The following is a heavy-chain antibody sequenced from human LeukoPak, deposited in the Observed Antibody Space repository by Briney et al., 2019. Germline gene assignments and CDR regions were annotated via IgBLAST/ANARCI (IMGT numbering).Heavy chain of an antibody. D-gene: IGHD2-15*01. V-gene: IGHV4-59*01. Sequence: SETLSLTCSVSGYSISTYYWSWIRQPPGKGLEWIGYIYYSGSTNYNPSLKSRVSISVDTSKNQFSLKLSSVTAADAAVYYCATAVVVVGSTRGYYFDYWGQGTLVTVSS. CDR3: ATAVVVVGSTRGYYFDY. CDR1: GYSISTYY. CDR2: IYYSGST. J-gene: IGHJ4*02.